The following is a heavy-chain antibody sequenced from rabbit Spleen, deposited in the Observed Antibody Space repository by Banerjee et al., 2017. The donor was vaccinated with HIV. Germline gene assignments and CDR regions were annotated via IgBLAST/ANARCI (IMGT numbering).Heavy chain of an antibody. J-gene: IGHJ6*01. D-gene: IGHD8-1*01. Sequence: QSLEESGGDLVKPGASLTLTCTASGFSFNSGYDMCWVRQAPGKGLEWVACAYAGSSSTYSATWAKGRFTISKTSSTTVTLQMTSLTAADTATYFCARDAGTSFSTYGMDLWGPGTLVTVS. CDR1: GFSFNSGYD. CDR3: ARDAGTSFSTYGMDL. CDR2: AYAGSSST. V-gene: IGHV1S40*01.